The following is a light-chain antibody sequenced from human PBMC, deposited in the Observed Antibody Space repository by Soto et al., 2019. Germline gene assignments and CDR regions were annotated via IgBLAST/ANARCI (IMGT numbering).Light chain of an antibody. CDR3: QQRSNRPPLT. V-gene: IGKV3-11*01. J-gene: IGKJ5*01. Sequence: EIVLTQSPATLSLSPGERATLSCRASQSVSSYLAWYQQKPGQAPRLLIYDASNRATGIPARFSGSGSGTDFTLTISSREPEDFAVYYCQQRSNRPPLTFGQGTRLEIK. CDR1: QSVSSY. CDR2: DAS.